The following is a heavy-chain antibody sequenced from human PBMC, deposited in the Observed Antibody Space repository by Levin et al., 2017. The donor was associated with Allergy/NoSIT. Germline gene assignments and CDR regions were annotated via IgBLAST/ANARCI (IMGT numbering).Heavy chain of an antibody. J-gene: IGHJ4*02. CDR3: ARALSTAMIDY. D-gene: IGHD2/OR15-2a*01. V-gene: IGHV1-2*02. Sequence: ASVKVSCKASGYTFTGYYMHWVRQAPGQGLEWMGWINPNSGGTNYVQKFQGRVTMTRDTSISTAYMDLSRLRSADTAVYYCARALSTAMIDYWGQGTLVTVSS. CDR2: INPNSGGT. CDR1: GYTFTGYY.